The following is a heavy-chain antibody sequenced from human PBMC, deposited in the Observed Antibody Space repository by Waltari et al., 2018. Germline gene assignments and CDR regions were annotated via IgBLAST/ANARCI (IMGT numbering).Heavy chain of an antibody. CDR3: GRSYDFWSGYPLDY. D-gene: IGHD3-3*01. Sequence: QVQLQESGPGLVKPSETLSLTCAVSGDSINNYYWNWIRQPPGKELEGIGYIAYNGRTNYNPSLKSRVTISVDTSKTHFSLKLTSVTAADTAVYYCGRSYDFWSGYPLDYWGPGSLVTVSS. J-gene: IGHJ4*02. CDR2: IAYNGRT. CDR1: GDSINNYY. V-gene: IGHV4-59*01.